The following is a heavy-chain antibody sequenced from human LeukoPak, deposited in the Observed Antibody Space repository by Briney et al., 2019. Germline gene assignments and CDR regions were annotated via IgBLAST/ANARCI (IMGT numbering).Heavy chain of an antibody. J-gene: IGHJ4*02. CDR3: ARHYCSGDNCYYFDY. Sequence: SETLSLTCTISGGSISSYYWSWIRQPPGKGLERIGYIYYSGNTNYNPSLESRVTISVDTSKNQFSLKLSSVTAADTAVYYCARHYCSGDNCYYFDYWGQGALVTVSS. CDR1: GGSISSYY. V-gene: IGHV4-59*01. CDR2: IYYSGNT. D-gene: IGHD2-15*01.